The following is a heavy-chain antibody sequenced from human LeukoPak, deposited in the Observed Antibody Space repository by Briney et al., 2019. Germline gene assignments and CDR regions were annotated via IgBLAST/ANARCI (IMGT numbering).Heavy chain of an antibody. J-gene: IGHJ4*02. CDR1: GFTFSSYA. CDR2: ISGSGGST. Sequence: PGGSLRLSCAASGFTFSSYAMSWVRQAPGKGLEWVSDISGSGGSTYYADSVKGRFTISRDNAKNTLYLQMNSLRAEDTAVYYCTRRAAALGAFDYWGQGTLVTVSS. D-gene: IGHD6-13*01. V-gene: IGHV3-23*01. CDR3: TRRAAALGAFDY.